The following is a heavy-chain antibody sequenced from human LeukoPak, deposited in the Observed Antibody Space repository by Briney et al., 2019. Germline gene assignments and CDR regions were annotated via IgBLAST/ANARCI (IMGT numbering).Heavy chain of an antibody. CDR1: GGSISSGGYS. CDR3: ARVVAAAGNNWFDP. V-gene: IGHV4-30-4*07. CDR2: IHDSGST. J-gene: IGHJ5*02. D-gene: IGHD6-13*01. Sequence: PSETLSLTCAVSGGSISSGGYSWSWIRQPPGKGLEWIAHIHDSGSTYNNPSLKTRLSISIDTSKNQFSLKLNSVTAADTAVYYCARVVAAAGNNWFDPWGQGTLVTVSS.